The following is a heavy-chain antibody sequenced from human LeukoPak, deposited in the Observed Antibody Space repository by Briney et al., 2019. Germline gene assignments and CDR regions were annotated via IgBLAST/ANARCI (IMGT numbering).Heavy chain of an antibody. CDR1: GFTVSSNY. CDR2: IYSGGST. CDR3: ARRLAAAGWALHAFDI. J-gene: IGHJ3*02. Sequence: GGSLRLSCAASGFTVSSNYMSWVRQAPGKGLEWVSVIYSGGSTYYADSVKGRFTISRDNSKNTLYLQMNSLRAEDTAVYYCARRLAAAGWALHAFDIWGQGTMVTVSS. D-gene: IGHD6-13*01. V-gene: IGHV3-66*04.